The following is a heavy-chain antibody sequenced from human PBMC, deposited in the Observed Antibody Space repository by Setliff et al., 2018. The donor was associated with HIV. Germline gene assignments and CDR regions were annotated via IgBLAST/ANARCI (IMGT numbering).Heavy chain of an antibody. CDR2: IKPDGSEK. D-gene: IGHD6-13*01. V-gene: IGHV3-7*03. CDR3: ASEDRIAPATRNYYYFGRDV. CDR1: GFTFSNYW. Sequence: GGSLRLSCAASGFTFSNYWMSWVRQTPGKGLEWVANIKPDGSEKYYVDSVKGRFTISRDNAENSLYLQMNSLRAEDTAMYYCASEDRIAPATRNYYYFGRDVWGKGTTVTVSS. J-gene: IGHJ6*04.